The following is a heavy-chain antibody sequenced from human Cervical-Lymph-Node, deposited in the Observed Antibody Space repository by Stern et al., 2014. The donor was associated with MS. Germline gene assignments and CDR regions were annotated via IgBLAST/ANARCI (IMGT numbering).Heavy chain of an antibody. D-gene: IGHD6-6*01. J-gene: IGHJ4*02. CDR1: GFSLSTDAAG. CDR3: AHSVKYSSSSDFGY. CDR2: IYWDDIE. Sequence: QITLKESGPTLVKPTQTLTLTCTFSGFSLSTDAAGVGWFRQPPGKPLEWLAIIYWDDIERYSPSLKSRLTITKDTSKNQVVLTMTNMDHVDTATYYCAHSVKYSSSSDFGYWGQGTLVTVSS. V-gene: IGHV2-5*02.